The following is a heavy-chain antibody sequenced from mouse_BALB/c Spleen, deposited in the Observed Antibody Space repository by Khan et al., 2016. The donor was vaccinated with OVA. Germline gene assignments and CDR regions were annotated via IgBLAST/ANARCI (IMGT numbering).Heavy chain of an antibody. Sequence: EVQLQESGPGLVKPSQSLSLTRTVTGYSITSDYAWNWIRQFPGNKLEWMGYISYSGSTSYNPSLKSRISITRDTSKNQFFLQLNSVTTEDTATYYCARDYGSSYYYFDYWGQGTTLTVSS. V-gene: IGHV3-2*02. J-gene: IGHJ2*01. CDR2: ISYSGST. CDR1: GYSITSDYA. CDR3: ARDYGSSYYYFDY. D-gene: IGHD1-1*01.